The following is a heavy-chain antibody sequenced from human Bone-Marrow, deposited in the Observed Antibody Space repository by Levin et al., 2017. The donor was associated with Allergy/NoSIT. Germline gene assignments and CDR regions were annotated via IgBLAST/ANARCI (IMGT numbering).Heavy chain of an antibody. Sequence: GGSLRLSCAASGFTFSSYAMSWVRQAPGKGLEWVSAISGSGGSTDYADSVEGRFTISRDNSKNTLYLQMNSLRAEDTAVYYCAKVAITFGGVIVNYFDYWGQGTLVTVSS. CDR2: ISGSGGST. J-gene: IGHJ4*02. CDR3: AKVAITFGGVIVNYFDY. V-gene: IGHV3-23*01. CDR1: GFTFSSYA. D-gene: IGHD3-16*02.